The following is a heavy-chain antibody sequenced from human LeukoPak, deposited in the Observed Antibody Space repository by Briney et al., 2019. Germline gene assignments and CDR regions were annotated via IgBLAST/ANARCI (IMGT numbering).Heavy chain of an antibody. J-gene: IGHJ6*03. V-gene: IGHV3-23*01. Sequence: QAGGSLRLSCAASGFTFSSYGMSWVRQAPGKGLEWVSAISGSGGSTYYADSVKGRFTISRDNSKNTLYLQMNSLRAEDTAVYYCARGARRTTGYYYYYMDVWGKGTTVTISS. CDR3: ARGARRTTGYYYYYMDV. CDR1: GFTFSSYG. D-gene: IGHD2-8*02. CDR2: ISGSGGST.